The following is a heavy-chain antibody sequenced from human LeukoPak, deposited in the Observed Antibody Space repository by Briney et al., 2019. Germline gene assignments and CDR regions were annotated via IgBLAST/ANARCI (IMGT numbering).Heavy chain of an antibody. V-gene: IGHV4-34*01. Sequence: SETLSLTCAVYGGSFSGYYWSWIRQPPGKGLEWIGEINHSGSTNYNPSLKSRVTMSVDTSKNQFSLKLSSVTAADTAVYYCARGRIVVVPAAILVSYYYYYGMDVWGQGTTVTVSS. J-gene: IGHJ6*02. CDR3: ARGRIVVVPAAILVSYYYYYGMDV. CDR1: GGSFSGYY. CDR2: INHSGST. D-gene: IGHD2-2*02.